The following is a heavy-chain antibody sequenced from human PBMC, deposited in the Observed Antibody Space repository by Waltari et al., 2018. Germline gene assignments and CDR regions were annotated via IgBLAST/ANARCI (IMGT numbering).Heavy chain of an antibody. CDR1: GGTISSYA. CDR3: ARDGGGSSWGYYYMDV. V-gene: IGHV1-69*04. D-gene: IGHD6-13*01. CDR2: IIPILGIA. J-gene: IGHJ6*03. Sequence: QVPLVQSGGEGKKPGSPVKVSGKASGGTISSYAISWLRQAPGQGLEWMGGIIPILGIANYAQKFQGRVTITADESTSTAYMELSSLRSEDTAVYYCARDGGGSSWGYYYMDVWGKGTTVTVSS.